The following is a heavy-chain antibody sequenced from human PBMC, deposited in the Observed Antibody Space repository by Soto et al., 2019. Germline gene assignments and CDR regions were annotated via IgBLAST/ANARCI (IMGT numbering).Heavy chain of an antibody. CDR1: GGSINSGAYY. J-gene: IGHJ4*02. V-gene: IGHV4-31*03. CDR3: ARVAYQSREFDY. Sequence: SETLSLTCTVSGGSINSGAYYWSWIRQHPGKGLEWIGYIYYSGGTYYNPSLKSRITISVDTSKNQFSLKLSSVTAADTAVYYCARVAYQSREFDYWGQGTLVTVSS. CDR2: IYYSGGT. D-gene: IGHD2-2*01.